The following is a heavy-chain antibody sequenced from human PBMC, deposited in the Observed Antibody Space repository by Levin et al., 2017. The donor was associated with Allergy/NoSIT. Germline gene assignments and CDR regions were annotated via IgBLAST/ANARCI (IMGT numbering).Heavy chain of an antibody. CDR1: GFTFSSYS. D-gene: IGHD3-22*01. CDR2: ISSSSSYI. CDR3: ARACSGVTMIVVVIGGMDV. Sequence: GGSLRLSCAASGFTFSSYSMNWVRQAPGKGLEWVSSISSSSSYIYYADSVKGRFTISRDNAKNSLYLQMNSLRAEDTAVYYCARACSGVTMIVVVIGGMDVWGQGTTVTVSS. V-gene: IGHV3-21*01. J-gene: IGHJ6*02.